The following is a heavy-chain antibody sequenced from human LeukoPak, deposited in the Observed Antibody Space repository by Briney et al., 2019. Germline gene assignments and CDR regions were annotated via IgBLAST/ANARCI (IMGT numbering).Heavy chain of an antibody. CDR1: GDSVSINSAA. CDR3: ARDFGYQLPPFAFDP. Sequence: SQTLSLTCAISGDSVSINSAAWNWVRQSPSRGLEWLGRTYYRSKWYNYYAVSVKSRITINPDTSKNQFSLQLNSVTPEDTAVYYCARDFGYQLPPFAFDPWGQGTLVTVSS. CDR2: TYYRSKWYN. J-gene: IGHJ5*02. V-gene: IGHV6-1*01. D-gene: IGHD2-2*01.